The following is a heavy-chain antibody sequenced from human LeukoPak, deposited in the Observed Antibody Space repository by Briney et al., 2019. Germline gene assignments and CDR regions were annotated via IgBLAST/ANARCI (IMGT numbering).Heavy chain of an antibody. V-gene: IGHV4-39*07. CDR3: ARGIHLRYFAENWFDP. J-gene: IGHJ5*02. CDR2: IYSSGST. Sequence: PSETLSLTCSVSGGSISSRSYYWGWIRQPPGKGLEWIGYIYSSGSTYYNPSLKSRVTISVDTSKNQFSLKLSSLTAADTAVYYCARGIHLRYFAENWFDPWGQGTLVTVSS. D-gene: IGHD3-9*01. CDR1: GGSISSRSYY.